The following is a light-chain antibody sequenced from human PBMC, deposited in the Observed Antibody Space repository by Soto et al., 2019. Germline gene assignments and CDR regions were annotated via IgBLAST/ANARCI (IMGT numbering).Light chain of an antibody. J-gene: IGKJ1*01. CDR1: QSVSSN. Sequence: EIVMTQSPATLSLSPGERATLSCRASQSVSSNLSCYQQKPGQAPRLLLYGASTRATSIPARCSGSGAGTEFTITISSLQSEDLAVYYCQQYNTWPWTFGQGTKVEIK. V-gene: IGKV3-15*01. CDR2: GAS. CDR3: QQYNTWPWT.